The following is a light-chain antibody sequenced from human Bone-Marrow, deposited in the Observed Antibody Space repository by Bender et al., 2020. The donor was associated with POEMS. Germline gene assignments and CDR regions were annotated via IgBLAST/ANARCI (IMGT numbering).Light chain of an antibody. Sequence: QSVLTQPPSVSGAPGQRVTISCTGSNTNIGIGFDVNWYQHLPGTAPKLLIHGNTNRPSGVPDRFSGSKSGTSASLAITGLQAEDEADYYCQSYDRSLSGWVFGGGTKVTVL. V-gene: IGLV1-40*01. CDR2: GNT. J-gene: IGLJ3*02. CDR3: QSYDRSLSGWV. CDR1: NTNIGIGFD.